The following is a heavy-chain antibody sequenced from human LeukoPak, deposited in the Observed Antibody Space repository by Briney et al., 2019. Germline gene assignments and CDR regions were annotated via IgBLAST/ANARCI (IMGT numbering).Heavy chain of an antibody. CDR2: RSIYNGNT. CDR1: GYDFINYG. J-gene: IGHJ4*02. CDR3: ARGGPFPSGSSSREYYLDY. D-gene: IGHD6-6*01. Sequence: GASVKVSCKASGYDFINYGISWVRQAPGQGLEWMGWRSIYNGNTDYKLQGRVTMTTDTSTSTAYMVVRSLRSDDTAVYYCARGGPFPSGSSSREYYLDYWGQGTLVTVSS. V-gene: IGHV1-18*01.